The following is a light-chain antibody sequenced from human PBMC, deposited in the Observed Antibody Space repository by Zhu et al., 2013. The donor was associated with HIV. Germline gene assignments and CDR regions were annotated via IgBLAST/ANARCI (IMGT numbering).Light chain of an antibody. CDR3: QQYYTTPLT. Sequence: DIVMTQSPDSLAVSLGERATINCKSSQSVLYSSNNKNYLAWYQQKPGQPPRLLNYWASTRDSGVPDRFSGSGSGTDFTLTISSLQAEDVAVYYCQQYYTTPLTFGGGTKVEIK. V-gene: IGKV4-1*01. CDR2: WAS. CDR1: QSVLYSSNNKNY. J-gene: IGKJ4*01.